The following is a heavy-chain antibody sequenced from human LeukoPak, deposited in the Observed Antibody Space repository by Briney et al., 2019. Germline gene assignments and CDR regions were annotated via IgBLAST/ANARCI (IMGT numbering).Heavy chain of an antibody. CDR1: GFTFSSYA. CDR3: AKHYDSSGYYYDY. J-gene: IGHJ4*02. Sequence: GGSLRLSCAASGFTFSSYAMSWVRQAPGKGLEWVSAISGSGGSTYYADSVKGRFTISRDNPKNTLYLQMNSLRAEDTAVYYCAKHYDSSGYYYDYWGQGTLVTVSS. V-gene: IGHV3-23*01. D-gene: IGHD3-22*01. CDR2: ISGSGGST.